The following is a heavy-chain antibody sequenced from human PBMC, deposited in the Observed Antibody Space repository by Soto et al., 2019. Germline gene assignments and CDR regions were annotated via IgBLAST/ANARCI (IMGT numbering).Heavy chain of an antibody. CDR1: GGSISSSSYY. CDR2: IYYSGST. J-gene: IGHJ4*02. CDR3: ASFPDEYGDYVLFDY. D-gene: IGHD4-17*01. Sequence: SETLSLTCTVSGGSISSSSYYWGWIRQPPGKGLEWIGSIYYSGSTYYNPSLKSRVTISVDTSKNQFSLKLSSVTAADTAVYYCASFPDEYGDYVLFDYWGQGTLVTVSS. V-gene: IGHV4-39*01.